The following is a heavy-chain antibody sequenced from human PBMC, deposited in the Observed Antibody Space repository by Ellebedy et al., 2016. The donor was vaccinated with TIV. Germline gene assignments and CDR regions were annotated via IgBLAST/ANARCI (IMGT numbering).Heavy chain of an antibody. CDR2: IYSGGST. J-gene: IGHJ6*02. D-gene: IGHD4-17*01. CDR1: GFTVSSNY. CDR3: VRGRHDYGDYGVDYYYGMDV. V-gene: IGHV3-53*01. Sequence: GGSLRLXXAASGFTVSSNYMNWVRQAPGKGLEWVSIIYSGGSTYYADSVKGRFTISRDNSKNTLYLQMNRLRAEDTAVYYCVRGRHDYGDYGVDYYYGMDVWGQGTTVTVSS.